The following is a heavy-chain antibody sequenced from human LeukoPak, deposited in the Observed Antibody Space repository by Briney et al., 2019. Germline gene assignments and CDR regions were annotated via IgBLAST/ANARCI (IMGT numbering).Heavy chain of an antibody. CDR1: GFTFSSYA. CDR2: ISGSGGST. Sequence: GGSLRLSCAASGFTFSSYAMSWVRQAPGKGLEWVSAISGSGGSTYYADSVKGRFTISRDNSKNTLYLQMNSLRAEDTAVYYCAKDQTEVVVAATGDDYWGQGTLVTVSS. CDR3: AKDQTEVVVAATGDDY. J-gene: IGHJ4*02. V-gene: IGHV3-23*01. D-gene: IGHD2-15*01.